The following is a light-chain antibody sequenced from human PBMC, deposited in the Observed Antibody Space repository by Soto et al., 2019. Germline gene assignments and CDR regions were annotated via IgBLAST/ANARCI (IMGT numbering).Light chain of an antibody. J-gene: IGLJ1*01. V-gene: IGLV2-11*01. CDR3: CSYAGNSYV. CDR2: DVH. Sequence: QSALTQPRSVSGSPGQSVTISCTGTSSDVGTYNSVSWYQQYPSRAPKVILYDVHRRPSGVPDRFSGSKSGNTASLTISGVQAEDEGDYYCCSYAGNSYVFGTGTKVTVL. CDR1: SSDVGTYNS.